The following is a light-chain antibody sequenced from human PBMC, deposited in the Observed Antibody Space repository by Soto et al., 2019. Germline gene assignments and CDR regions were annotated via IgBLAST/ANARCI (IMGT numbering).Light chain of an antibody. CDR2: GAS. CDR3: QQYGSSSWT. J-gene: IGKJ1*01. CDR1: QSISSSY. Sequence: EIVWTQSPGTLSLSPGKRATLSCRASQSISSSYLAWYQQRPGQAPRLLIYGASSRATGIPDRLSGSGSGTEFTLTISRLEPEDFALYYCQQYGSSSWTFGQGAKVEIK. V-gene: IGKV3-20*01.